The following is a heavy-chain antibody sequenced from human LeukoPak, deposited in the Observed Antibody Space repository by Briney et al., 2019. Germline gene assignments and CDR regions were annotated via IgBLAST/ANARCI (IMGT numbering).Heavy chain of an antibody. V-gene: IGHV4-59*01. D-gene: IGHD3-22*01. J-gene: IGHJ4*02. CDR2: IYYSGST. CDR3: ARGKYYDSSGYYFDY. Sequence: SETLCLTCTVSGGSISSYYWSWIRQPPGKGLEWIGYIYYSGSTNYNPSLKSRVTISVDTSKNQFSLKLSSVTAADTAVYYCARGKYYDSSGYYFDYWGQGTLVTVSS. CDR1: GGSISSYY.